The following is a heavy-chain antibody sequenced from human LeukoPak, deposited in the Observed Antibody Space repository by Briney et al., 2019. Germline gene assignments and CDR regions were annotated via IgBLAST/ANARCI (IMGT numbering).Heavy chain of an antibody. D-gene: IGHD6-13*01. Sequence: GGSLRLSCAASGFTFSSYVMHWVRQAPGKGLEWVAVISYDRSNEYYADSVKGRFTISRDNSKNTLFLQMNSLRAEDTAVYYCARSGYSSSWYHFDYWGQGTLVTVSS. CDR3: ARSGYSSSWYHFDY. CDR1: GFTFSSYV. CDR2: ISYDRSNE. V-gene: IGHV3-30*14. J-gene: IGHJ4*02.